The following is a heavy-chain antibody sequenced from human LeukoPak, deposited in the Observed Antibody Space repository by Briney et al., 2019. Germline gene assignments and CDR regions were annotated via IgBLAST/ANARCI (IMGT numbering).Heavy chain of an antibody. CDR3: ARQEWRLRWY. CDR2: INHSGST. J-gene: IGHJ4*02. CDR1: GGSFSDYY. D-gene: IGHD4-23*01. V-gene: IGHV4-34*01. Sequence: PSETLSLTCAVYGGSFSDYYWSWIRQPPGKGLEWIGEINHSGSTNYNPSLKSRVTISVDTSKNQFSLKLSSVTAADTAVYYCARQEWRLRWYWGQGTLVTVSS.